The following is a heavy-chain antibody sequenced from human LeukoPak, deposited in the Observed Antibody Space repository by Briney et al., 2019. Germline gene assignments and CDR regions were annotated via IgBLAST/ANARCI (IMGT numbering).Heavy chain of an antibody. CDR2: INPSGGST. J-gene: IGHJ5*02. CDR1: GYTFTSYY. D-gene: IGHD6-13*01. V-gene: IGHV1-46*01. CDR3: ARDLSGGAAAIIWDGDNWFDP. Sequence: GASVKVSCKASGYTFTSYYMHWVRQAPGQGLEWMGIINPSGGSTSYAQKFQGRVTMTRDMSTSTVYMELSSLRSEDTAVYYCARDLSGGAAAIIWDGDNWFDPWGQGTLVTVSS.